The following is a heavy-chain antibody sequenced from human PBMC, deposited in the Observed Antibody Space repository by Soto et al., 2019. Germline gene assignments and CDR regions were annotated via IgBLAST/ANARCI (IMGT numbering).Heavy chain of an antibody. CDR3: ARDSYYGSGSYSSH. CDR2: ISSSSSYI. Sequence: VGSLRLSCAASGFTFSSYSMNWVRQAPGKGLEWVSSISSSSSYIYYADSVKGRFTISRDNAKNSLYPQMNSLRAEDTAVYYCARDSYYGSGSYSSHWGQGTLVTVSS. CDR1: GFTFSSYS. V-gene: IGHV3-21*01. D-gene: IGHD3-10*01. J-gene: IGHJ4*02.